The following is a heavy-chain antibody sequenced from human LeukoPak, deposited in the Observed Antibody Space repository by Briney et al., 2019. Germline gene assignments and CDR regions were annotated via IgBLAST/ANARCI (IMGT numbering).Heavy chain of an antibody. CDR1: GFTFSNYN. Sequence: GGSLRLSCAASGFTFSNYNMNWVRQTPGKGLEWVSSITRDSIYTFYAYSVKGRFTISRDNSKNTLYLQMNSLRAEDTATYYCATTKAYGDYVGEDYFYYMDVWGKGTTVTVSS. CDR3: ATTKAYGDYVGEDYFYYMDV. V-gene: IGHV3-21*04. CDR2: ITRDSIYT. D-gene: IGHD4-17*01. J-gene: IGHJ6*03.